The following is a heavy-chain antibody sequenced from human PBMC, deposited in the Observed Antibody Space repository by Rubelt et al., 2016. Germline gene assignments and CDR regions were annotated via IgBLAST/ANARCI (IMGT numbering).Heavy chain of an antibody. D-gene: IGHD6-13*01. CDR2: VYYSGST. CDR1: GGSISSSSYY. J-gene: IGHJ4*02. Sequence: QLQLQESGPGLVKPSETLSLTCTVTGGSISSSSYYWGCIRQPPGKGLEWIGSVYYSGSTYYKPSLKSRVTISVDTSKNLLALRRRSVTAADTAVYYCARQWPGAEAAFDYWGQGTLVTVSS. CDR3: ARQWPGAEAAFDY. V-gene: IGHV4-39*01.